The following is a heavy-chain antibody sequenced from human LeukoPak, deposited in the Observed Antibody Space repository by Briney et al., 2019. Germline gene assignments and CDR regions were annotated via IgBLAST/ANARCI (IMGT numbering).Heavy chain of an antibody. J-gene: IGHJ4*02. CDR2: ISSSGSTI. CDR1: GFTFSDYY. V-gene: IGHV3-11*01. D-gene: IGHD1-26*01. Sequence: PGGSLRLSCAASGFTFSDYYMSWLRQAPGKGLEWVSYISSSGSTIYYADSVKGRFTISRDNAKNSLYLQMNSLRAEDTAVYYCAREGLGGSYWPPVGYYFDYWGQGTLVTVSS. CDR3: AREGLGGSYWPPVGYYFDY.